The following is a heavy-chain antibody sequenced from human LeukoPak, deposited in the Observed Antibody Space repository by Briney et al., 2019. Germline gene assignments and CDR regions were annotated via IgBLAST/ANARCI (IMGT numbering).Heavy chain of an antibody. J-gene: IGHJ3*01. Sequence: GRSLRLSCAASGFTLGDYAMHWVRQAPGKGLEWVAVLSYGGTNKYYADSVKGRFTISRDNSKNTMFLQMNSLRAEDTAVYHCARDRSGYANDAFDFWGQGTMVTVSS. CDR3: ARDRSGYANDAFDF. CDR1: GFTLGDYA. V-gene: IGHV3-30-3*01. CDR2: LSYGGTNK. D-gene: IGHD3-3*01.